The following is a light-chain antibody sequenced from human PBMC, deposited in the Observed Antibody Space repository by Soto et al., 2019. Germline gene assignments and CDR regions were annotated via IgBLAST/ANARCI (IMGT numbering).Light chain of an antibody. J-gene: IGLJ2*01. CDR3: SANDDSLGGPV. Sequence: QSVLTQPPSASGTPGQRVTISCSGSNSNFETNYVYWYQQVAGTAPKLLIYSNDQRPSGVPDRFSASKSGTSASLDISGLRSEDEADYYCSANDDSLGGPVFGGGTKLTVL. V-gene: IGLV1-47*02. CDR1: NSNFETNY. CDR2: SND.